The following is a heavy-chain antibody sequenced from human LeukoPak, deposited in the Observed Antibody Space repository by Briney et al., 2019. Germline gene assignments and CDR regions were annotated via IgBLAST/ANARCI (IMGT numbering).Heavy chain of an antibody. J-gene: IGHJ4*02. V-gene: IGHV1-69*04. CDR2: IIPILGIA. CDR3: ASDLTLGYCSSTSCSRFDY. D-gene: IGHD2-2*01. Sequence: SVKVSCKASGGTFSSYAISWVRRAPGQGLEWMGRIIPILGIANYAQKFQGRVTITADKSTSTAYMELSSLRSEDTAVYYCASDLTLGYCSSTSCSRFDYWSQGTLVTVSS. CDR1: GGTFSSYA.